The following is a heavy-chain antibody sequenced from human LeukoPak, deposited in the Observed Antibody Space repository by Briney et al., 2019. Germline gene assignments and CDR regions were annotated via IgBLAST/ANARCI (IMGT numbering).Heavy chain of an antibody. CDR3: ARTYCRGGSCHFDY. CDR2: IYNGGST. J-gene: IGHJ4*02. CDR1: GVSISSNY. V-gene: IGHV4-59*08. Sequence: PSETLSLTCTVSGVSISSNYRSWIRQPPGKGLEWIGYIYNGGSTNYNPSLKSRVAISVDTSKNQFSLKLTSVTAADTAVYYCARTYCRGGSCHFDYWGQGTLVTVSS. D-gene: IGHD2-15*01.